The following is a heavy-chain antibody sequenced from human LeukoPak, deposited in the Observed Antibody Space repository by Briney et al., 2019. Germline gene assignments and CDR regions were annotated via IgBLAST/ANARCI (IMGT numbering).Heavy chain of an antibody. Sequence: ASVKVSCKASGYTFTSYDINWVRQATGQGLEWMGRMNPNSGNTGYAQKFQGRVTMTRNTSISTAYMELSSLRSEDTAVYYCAVCYDSSGYYYVGYFQHWGQGTLVTISS. CDR1: GYTFTSYD. D-gene: IGHD3-22*01. V-gene: IGHV1-8*01. CDR3: AVCYDSSGYYYVGYFQH. CDR2: MNPNSGNT. J-gene: IGHJ1*01.